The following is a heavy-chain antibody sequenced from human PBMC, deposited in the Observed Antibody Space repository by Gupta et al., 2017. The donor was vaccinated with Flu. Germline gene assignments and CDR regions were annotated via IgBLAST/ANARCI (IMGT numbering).Heavy chain of an antibody. Sequence: YVVSWGRQAPGQGLEWMGGIIPIFGIANYAQKFQGRVTISADTSTSYMELSSLKSEDTAVYYGASPSPGLAATGTGAPYDNWGQGTLVTVSS. D-gene: IGHD6-13*01. V-gene: IGHV1-69*17. J-gene: IGHJ4*02. CDR1: YV. CDR2: IIPIFGIA. CDR3: ASPSPGLAATGTGAPYDN.